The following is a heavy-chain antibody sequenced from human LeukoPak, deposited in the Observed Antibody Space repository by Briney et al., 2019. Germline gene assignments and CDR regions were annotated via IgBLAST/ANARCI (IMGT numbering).Heavy chain of an antibody. D-gene: IGHD6-13*01. CDR2: INPNSGGT. V-gene: IGHV1-2*02. Sequence: ASVKVSCKASGYTFTGYYMHWVRQAPGQGLEWMGWINPNSGGTNYAQKFQGRVTMTRDTSIITAYMELSRLRSDDTAVYYCARDLGQQLALYNWFDPWGQGTLVTVSS. CDR1: GYTFTGYY. J-gene: IGHJ5*02. CDR3: ARDLGQQLALYNWFDP.